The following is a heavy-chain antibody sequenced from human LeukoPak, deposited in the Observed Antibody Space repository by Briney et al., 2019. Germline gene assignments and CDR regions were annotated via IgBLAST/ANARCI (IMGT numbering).Heavy chain of an antibody. CDR2: ISASNGNT. V-gene: IGHV1-18*01. J-gene: IGHJ4*02. CDR3: ARDHSNWNYAPDF. D-gene: IGHD1-7*01. CDR1: GYTFTRYG. Sequence: ASVKVSCKASGYTFTRYGISWVRQAPGQGLQWLGWISASNGNTNYAQKFRDRVTMSTDTSTGTTYLDVRSLTSDDTAVYYCARDHSNWNYAPDFWGQGTLVIVSS.